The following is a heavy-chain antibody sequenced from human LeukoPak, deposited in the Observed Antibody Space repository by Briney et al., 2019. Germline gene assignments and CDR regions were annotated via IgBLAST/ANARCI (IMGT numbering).Heavy chain of an antibody. CDR1: GYTFTSYY. CDR3: ARVPTIVGFNSHWGDFDY. Sequence: PGASVKVSCKASGYTFTSYYMHWVRQVPGQGLEWMGIINPSGGSTSYAQKFQGRVTMTRDTSTSTVYMELNSLRSEDTAVYYCARVPTIVGFNSHWGDFDYWGQGTLVTVSS. J-gene: IGHJ4*02. D-gene: IGHD1-26*01. CDR2: INPSGGST. V-gene: IGHV1-46*01.